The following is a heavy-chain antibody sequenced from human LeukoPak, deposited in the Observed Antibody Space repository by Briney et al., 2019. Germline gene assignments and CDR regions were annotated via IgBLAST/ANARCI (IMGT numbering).Heavy chain of an antibody. CDR2: VYSSGST. Sequence: SQTLSLTCTVSGDSISRSSYFWAWIRQPPGKGLEWIGSVYSSGSTYYNPSLRSQITISVDTSKNQFSLKLTSVSAADTAMYYCTRDMEYPGAGFDLWGQGIPVTVSS. CDR1: GDSISRSSYF. J-gene: IGHJ4*02. V-gene: IGHV4-39*07. CDR3: TRDMEYPGAGFDL. D-gene: IGHD2/OR15-2a*01.